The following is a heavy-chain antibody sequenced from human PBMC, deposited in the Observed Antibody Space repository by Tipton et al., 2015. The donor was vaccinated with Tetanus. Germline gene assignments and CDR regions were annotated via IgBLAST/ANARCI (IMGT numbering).Heavy chain of an antibody. V-gene: IGHV4-61*08. J-gene: IGHJ4*02. CDR1: GDSVSSGGYD. CDR3: ARIVRMGDFSFFDS. Sequence: TLSLTCTVSGDSVSSGGYDWGSIRQSPGKGLELTGYISNTGSTSYNPSLQSRVSMSVDTSKNQFSLRLSSVTAADTAVYYCARIVRMGDFSFFDSWGQGALVTVSS. D-gene: IGHD3-16*01. CDR2: ISNTGST.